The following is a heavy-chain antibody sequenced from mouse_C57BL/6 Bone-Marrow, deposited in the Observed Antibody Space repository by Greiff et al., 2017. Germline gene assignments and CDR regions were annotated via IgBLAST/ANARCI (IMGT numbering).Heavy chain of an antibody. D-gene: IGHD3-2*02. CDR2: IDPSDSYT. V-gene: IGHV1-59*01. CDR3: ARHGSGYLYAMDY. CDR1: GYTFTSYW. J-gene: IGHJ4*01. Sequence: QVQLQQPGAELVRPGTSVKLSCKASGYTFTSYWMHWVKQRPGQGLEWIGVIDPSDSYTNYNQKFKGKATLTVDTSSSTAYMQLSSLTSEDSAVYYGARHGSGYLYAMDYWGQGTSVTVSS.